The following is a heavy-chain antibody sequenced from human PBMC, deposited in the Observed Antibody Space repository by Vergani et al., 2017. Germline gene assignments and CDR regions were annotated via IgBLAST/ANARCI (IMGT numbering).Heavy chain of an antibody. CDR2: IYYSVST. Sequence: QVQLQESGPGLVKPSQTLSLTCTVSGDSISSGGYYWTWIRQHPGKGLEWIGYIYYSVSTYYNPSLKSRVTISVDTSKNQFSLRLSSVTAADTAVYYCARGGSRDAYKGLFDYWGQGTLVTVSS. CDR1: GDSISSGGYY. V-gene: IGHV4-31*03. CDR3: ARGGSRDAYKGLFDY. J-gene: IGHJ4*02. D-gene: IGHD5-24*01.